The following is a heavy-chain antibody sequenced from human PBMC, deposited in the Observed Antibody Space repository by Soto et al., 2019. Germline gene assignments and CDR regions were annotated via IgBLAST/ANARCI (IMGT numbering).Heavy chain of an antibody. CDR1: GFTFSSYA. Sequence: GGSLRLSCAASGFTFSSYAMSWVRQAPGKGLEWVSAISGSGGSTYYADSVKGRFTISRDNSKNTLYLQMNSLRAEDTAVYYCATPAPIYSLKIAARPTEWGQGPLLPFPS. CDR3: ATPAPIYSLKIAARPTE. V-gene: IGHV3-23*01. CDR2: ISGSGGST. D-gene: IGHD6-6*01. J-gene: IGHJ4*02.